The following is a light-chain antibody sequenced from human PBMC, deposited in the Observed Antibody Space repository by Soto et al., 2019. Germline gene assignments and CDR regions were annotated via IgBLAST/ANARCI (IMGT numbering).Light chain of an antibody. J-gene: IGKJ2*01. CDR1: QGISSY. CDR2: AAS. V-gene: IGKV1-8*01. Sequence: AIRMTQSPSSLSASTGDRDTITCRASQGISSYLAWYQQKPGKAPKLLIYAASTLQSGVPSRFSGSGSGTDFTLTIICLQSEDFATYYCQQYYSYPNTFGQGTKVDIK. CDR3: QQYYSYPNT.